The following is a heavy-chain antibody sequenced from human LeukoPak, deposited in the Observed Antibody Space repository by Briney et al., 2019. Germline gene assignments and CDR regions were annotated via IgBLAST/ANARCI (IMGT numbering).Heavy chain of an antibody. CDR2: IYTSGST. CDR1: GGSISSYY. J-gene: IGHJ3*02. Sequence: SETLSLTCTVSGGSISSYYWSWIRQPAGKGLEWIGRIYTSGSTNYNPSLKSRVTMSVDTSKNQFSLKLSSVTAADTAVYYCARDSPYYYDSSGYYYVRAFDIWGQGTMVTVSS. V-gene: IGHV4-4*07. CDR3: ARDSPYYYDSSGYYYVRAFDI. D-gene: IGHD3-22*01.